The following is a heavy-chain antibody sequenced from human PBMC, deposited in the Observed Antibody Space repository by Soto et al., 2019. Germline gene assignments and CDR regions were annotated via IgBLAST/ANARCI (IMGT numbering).Heavy chain of an antibody. D-gene: IGHD3-22*01. V-gene: IGHV4-34*01. J-gene: IGHJ1*01. CDR2: INHSGST. CDR1: GGSFSGYY. Sequence: NPSETLSLTCAVYGGSFSGYYWSWIRQPPGKGLEWIGEINHSGSTNYNPSLKSRVTISVDTSKNQFSLKLSSVTAADTAAYYCATVYYYDSSGNTTHFQHWGQGTLVTVSS. CDR3: ATVYYYDSSGNTTHFQH.